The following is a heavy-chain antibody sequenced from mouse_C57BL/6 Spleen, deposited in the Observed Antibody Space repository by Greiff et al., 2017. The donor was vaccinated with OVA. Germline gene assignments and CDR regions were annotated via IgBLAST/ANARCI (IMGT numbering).Heavy chain of an antibody. V-gene: IGHV5-6*02. J-gene: IGHJ1*03. CDR2: ISSGGSYT. Sequence: EVKLVESGGDLVKPGGSLKLSCAASGFTFSSYGMSWVRQTPDKRLEWVATISSGGSYTYYPDSVKGRFTISRDNAKNTLYLQMSSLKSEDTAMYYCARQRDDYDGWYFDVWGTGTTVTVSS. D-gene: IGHD2-4*01. CDR1: GFTFSSYG. CDR3: ARQRDDYDGWYFDV.